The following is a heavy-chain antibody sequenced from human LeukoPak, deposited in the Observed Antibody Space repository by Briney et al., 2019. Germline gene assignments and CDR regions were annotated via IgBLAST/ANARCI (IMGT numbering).Heavy chain of an antibody. CDR2: IYSGDSDT. J-gene: IGHJ4*02. V-gene: IGHV5-51*01. Sequence: EESLQISCQGSGYSFTSYWIGWVRQMPGQGLEWMGIIYSGDSDTRYSPSFQGQVTISADKSISTAYLQWSSLKASDTAMCYCARHHDYGDPFDYWGQGTLVTVSS. CDR1: GYSFTSYW. CDR3: ARHHDYGDPFDY. D-gene: IGHD4-17*01.